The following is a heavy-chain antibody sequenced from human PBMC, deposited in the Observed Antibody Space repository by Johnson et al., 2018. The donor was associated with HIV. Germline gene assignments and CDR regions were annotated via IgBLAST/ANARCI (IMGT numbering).Heavy chain of an antibody. Sequence: QVQLVESGGGMVQPGGSLRLSCAASAFTFSSYAMHWVRQAPGKGLEWVALISYDGSNKYYADSVTGRFTIYRDNSKNTLYLQMNSLRAEDTAVFYCARGALGDWVDAFDIWGQGTMVTVSS. V-gene: IGHV3-30-3*01. CDR3: ARGALGDWVDAFDI. D-gene: IGHD3-16*01. J-gene: IGHJ3*02. CDR2: ISYDGSNK. CDR1: AFTFSSYA.